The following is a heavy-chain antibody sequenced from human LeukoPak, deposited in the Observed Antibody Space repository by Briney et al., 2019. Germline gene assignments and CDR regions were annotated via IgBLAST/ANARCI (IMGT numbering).Heavy chain of an antibody. J-gene: IGHJ6*03. D-gene: IGHD3-10*01. CDR2: IKEDGSEK. CDR1: GFTFSSYW. V-gene: IGHV3-7*01. Sequence: GGSLRLSCAASGFTFSSYWMNWVRLAPGKGLEWVANIKEDGSEKYYVDSVEGRFTISRDNAKNSLYLQMNSLRAEDTAVYYCARPGSRAKGYYYMDVWGKGTTVTVSS. CDR3: ARPGSRAKGYYYMDV.